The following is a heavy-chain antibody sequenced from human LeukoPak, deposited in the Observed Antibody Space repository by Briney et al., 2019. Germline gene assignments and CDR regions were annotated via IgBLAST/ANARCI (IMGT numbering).Heavy chain of an antibody. D-gene: IGHD1-14*01. Sequence: ASVKVSCKASGYTFKGYYMHWVRQAPAQGLEWMGWINPNSGGTKYAQKFQGRVTMTRDTGISTAYMELSGLRPDDTAVYYCAPGSDYFDYWGQGTLVTVSS. CDR1: GYTFKGYY. V-gene: IGHV1-2*02. CDR2: INPNSGGT. CDR3: APGSDYFDY. J-gene: IGHJ4*02.